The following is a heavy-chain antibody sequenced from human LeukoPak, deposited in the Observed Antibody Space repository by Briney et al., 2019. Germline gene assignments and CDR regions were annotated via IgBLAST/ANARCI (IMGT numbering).Heavy chain of an antibody. CDR3: ANDGDYSDSSGNYGRFTD. CDR2: ISWNSVNI. D-gene: IGHD3-22*01. CDR1: GFTFDDYA. J-gene: IGHJ4*02. V-gene: IGHV3-9*01. Sequence: GGSLRLSCVASGFTFDDYAMHWVRQAPGKGLEWVSSISWNSVNIGYADSVKGRFTISRDNGKNSLYLQMNSLRAEDRALYYCANDGDYSDSSGNYGRFTDWGQGTLVTVSS.